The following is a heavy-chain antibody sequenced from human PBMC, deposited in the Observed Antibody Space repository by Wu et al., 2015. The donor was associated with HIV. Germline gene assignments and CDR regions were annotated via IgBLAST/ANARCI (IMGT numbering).Heavy chain of an antibody. D-gene: IGHD2/OR15-2a*01. CDR3: ARVYSTTWYDFFDL. CDR2: IVPILDIA. CDR1: GDTFNFYA. J-gene: IGHJ4*02. Sequence: QVHLVQSGAEVKKPGSSVKVSCKTSGDTFNFYALNWVRQAPGQGLEWMGRIVPILDIANYAQIFQGRFTMTADRFTNTAYMELSSLRSEDTAIYFCARVYSTTWYDFFDLWGQGTLVTVSS. V-gene: IGHV1-69*04.